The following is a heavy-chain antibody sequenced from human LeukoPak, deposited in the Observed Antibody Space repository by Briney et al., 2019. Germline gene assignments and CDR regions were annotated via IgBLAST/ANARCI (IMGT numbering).Heavy chain of an antibody. CDR2: INPNSGVT. Sequence: ASVKVSCKASGFTFTTYYIHWVRRAPGQGLEWMGWINPNSGVTESAQKFQGRVTMTRDTSISTAYMELSSLRSDDTAVYYCARWAVAGSVYWFDPWGQGTLVTVSS. J-gene: IGHJ5*02. CDR3: ARWAVAGSVYWFDP. CDR1: GFTFTTYY. V-gene: IGHV1-2*02. D-gene: IGHD6-19*01.